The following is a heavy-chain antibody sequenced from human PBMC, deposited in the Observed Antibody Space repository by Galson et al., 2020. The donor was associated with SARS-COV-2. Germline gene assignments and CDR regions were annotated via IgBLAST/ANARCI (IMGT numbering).Heavy chain of an antibody. CDR1: GYTFTSYY. CDR2: INPSGGST. D-gene: IGHD6-19*01. Sequence: ASVKVSCKASGYTFTSYYMHWVRQAPGQGLEWMGIINPSGGSTSYAQKFQGRVTMTRDTSTSTVYMELSSLRSEDTAVYYCARDFTLAVAGTGGDYYYGMDVWGQGPRSPSP. J-gene: IGHJ6*02. V-gene: IGHV1-46*01. CDR3: ARDFTLAVAGTGGDYYYGMDV.